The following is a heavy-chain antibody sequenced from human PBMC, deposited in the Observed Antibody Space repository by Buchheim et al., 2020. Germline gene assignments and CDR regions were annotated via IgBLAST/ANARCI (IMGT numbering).Heavy chain of an antibody. Sequence: EVQLVESGGGLVQPGGSLRLSCAASGFTFSSSAMSWIRQAPGKGLEWVSTIGSSGTTYYADSVKGRFTISRDNSKNTLFLQINTLRVEDTAVYYCAILHGDYICWGQGTL. CDR1: GFTFSSSA. J-gene: IGHJ4*02. V-gene: IGHV3-23*04. CDR3: AILHGDYIC. CDR2: IGSSGTT. D-gene: IGHD4-17*01.